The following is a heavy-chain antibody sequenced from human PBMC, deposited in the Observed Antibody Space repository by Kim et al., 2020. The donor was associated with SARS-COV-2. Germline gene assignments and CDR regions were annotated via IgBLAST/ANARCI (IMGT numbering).Heavy chain of an antibody. D-gene: IGHD7-27*01. J-gene: IGHJ4*02. CDR2: IYYSGST. CDR1: GGSISSSSYY. CDR3: ARLGGLTGDTMDY. Sequence: SDTLSLTCTVSGGSISSSSYYWGWIRQPPGKGLEWIGSIYYSGSTYYNPSLKSRVTISVDTSKNQFSLKLSSVTAADTAVYYCARLGGLTGDTMDYWGQGTLVTVSS. V-gene: IGHV4-39*01.